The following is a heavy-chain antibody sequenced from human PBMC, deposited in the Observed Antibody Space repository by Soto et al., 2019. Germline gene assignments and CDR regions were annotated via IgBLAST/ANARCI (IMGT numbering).Heavy chain of an antibody. CDR2: IRRKAHNYAT. J-gene: IGHJ4*02. Sequence: EVQLVESGGGLVQPGGSLKLSCAASGFTFSGTALHWVRQASGKGLEWVGRIRRKAHNYATAYGASVKGRFTISRDDSKNTTYLQKNSLKIEDTAVYYCTGQPHGSAAIDFWGQGTLITVSS. CDR1: GFTFSGTA. V-gene: IGHV3-73*02. D-gene: IGHD3-10*01. CDR3: TGQPHGSAAIDF.